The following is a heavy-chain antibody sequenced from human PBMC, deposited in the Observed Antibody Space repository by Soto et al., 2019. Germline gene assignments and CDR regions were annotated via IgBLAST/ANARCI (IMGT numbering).Heavy chain of an antibody. CDR2: ITGTGAST. J-gene: IGHJ4*02. CDR1: GFTFSTYA. Sequence: EVQLMDSVGDLVQPGGSLRLSCAASGFTFSTYAMSWVRQTPGKGLDWVSSITGTGASTFYADSVKGRFTISRDNSKNMLFLQINSLRADDTAEYYCARGSRWTPFDYWGQGTLVTVSS. V-gene: IGHV3-23*01. D-gene: IGHD1-1*01. CDR3: ARGSRWTPFDY.